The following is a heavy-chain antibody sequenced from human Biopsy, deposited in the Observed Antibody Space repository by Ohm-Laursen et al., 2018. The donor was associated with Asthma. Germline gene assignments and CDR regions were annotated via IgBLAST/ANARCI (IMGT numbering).Heavy chain of an antibody. CDR1: GFTFSSYA. V-gene: IGHV3-23*01. Sequence: GSLRLSCASSGFTFSSYAMSWVRQAPGKGLEWVSAMSGSGGSTYYADSGKGRFTISRDNSKNTLYLQMNSLRAEDTAVYYCAKDRDFDILNGPPGFDYWGQGTLVPVSS. J-gene: IGHJ4*02. CDR2: MSGSGGST. CDR3: AKDRDFDILNGPPGFDY. D-gene: IGHD3-9*01.